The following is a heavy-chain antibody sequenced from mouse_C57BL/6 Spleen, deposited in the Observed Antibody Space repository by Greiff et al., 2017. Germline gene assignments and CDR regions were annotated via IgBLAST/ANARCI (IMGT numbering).Heavy chain of an antibody. CDR1: GYTFTEYT. V-gene: IGHV1-62-2*01. J-gene: IGHJ3*01. Sequence: QVQLKESGAELVKPGASVKLSCKASGYTFTEYTIHWVKQRSGQGLEWIGWFYPGSGSIKYNEKFKDKATLTADKSSSTVYMELSRLTSEDSAVYCCARQEEAGYRVTTAEAWFAYWGQGTLVTVSA. CDR3: ARQEEAGYRVTTAEAWFAY. D-gene: IGHD2-2*01. CDR2: FYPGSGSI.